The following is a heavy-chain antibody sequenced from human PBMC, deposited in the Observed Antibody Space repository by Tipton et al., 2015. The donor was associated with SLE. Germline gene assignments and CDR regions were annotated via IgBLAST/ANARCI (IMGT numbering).Heavy chain of an antibody. CDR2: ISSSSSYI. J-gene: IGHJ4*02. CDR1: GFTFSSYS. D-gene: IGHD3-22*01. Sequence: SLRLSCAASGFTFSSYSMNWVRQAPGKGLEWVSSISSSSSYIYYADSMKGRFTISRDNAKNSLYLQMNSLRAEDTAVYYCARDVGDSSGYYYGFDYWGQGTLVTVSS. V-gene: IGHV3-21*01. CDR3: ARDVGDSSGYYYGFDY.